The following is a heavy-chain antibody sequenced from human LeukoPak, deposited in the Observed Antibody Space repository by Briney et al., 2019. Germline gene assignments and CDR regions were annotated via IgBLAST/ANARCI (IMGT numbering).Heavy chain of an antibody. J-gene: IGHJ6*02. CDR1: GDSISSHY. V-gene: IGHV4-59*08. CDR2: IYHSGST. D-gene: IGHD3-16*01. CDR3: ARYYGSGNYDYYYGMDV. Sequence: SETLSLTCTVSGDSISSHYWSWVRQPAGKGLEWIGYIYHSGSTNYNLSLKSRVTTSVDTSKNQFSLKLSSVTAADTAVYYCARYYGSGNYDYYYGMDVWGQGTTVTVSS.